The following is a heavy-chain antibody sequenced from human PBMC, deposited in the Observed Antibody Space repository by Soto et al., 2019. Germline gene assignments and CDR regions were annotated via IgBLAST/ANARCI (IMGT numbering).Heavy chain of an antibody. V-gene: IGHV4-30-4*01. Sequence: SETLSLTCTVSGGSISSGDYYWSWIRQPPGKGLEWIGYIYYSGSTYYNPSLKSRVTISVDTSKNQFSLKLSSVTAADTAVYYCARDQYYYDSSGYYSDNGFDPWGQGTLVTVSS. CDR1: GGSISSGDYY. D-gene: IGHD3-22*01. CDR2: IYYSGST. CDR3: ARDQYYYDSSGYYSDNGFDP. J-gene: IGHJ5*02.